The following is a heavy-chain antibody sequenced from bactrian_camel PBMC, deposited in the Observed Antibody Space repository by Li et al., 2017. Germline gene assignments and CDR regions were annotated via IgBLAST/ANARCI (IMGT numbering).Heavy chain of an antibody. D-gene: IGHD2*01. J-gene: IGHJ4*01. V-gene: IGHV3S40*01. CDR3: AADGGRWKHPSGSCLVAHEYDY. CDR1: GFTFSNYD. Sequence: VQLVESGGGLVQPGGSLRLSCATSGFTFSNYDMAWVWVRQAPGKGLEWVSSINSGEATSYAGSVKGRFTISKDSAKNTLYLQMNNLNPEDAAMYYCAADGGRWKHPSGSCLVAHEYDYWGQGTQVTVS. CDR2: INSGEAT.